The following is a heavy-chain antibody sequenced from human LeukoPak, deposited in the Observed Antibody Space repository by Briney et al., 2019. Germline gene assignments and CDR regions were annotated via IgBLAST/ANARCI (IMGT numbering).Heavy chain of an antibody. CDR1: GGTFSIYA. Sequence: SSVKVSCKASGGTFSIYAISWGRQAPGQGLEWMGMIIPILGIASYAQKFQGRVTITADKSTSTAYMELSSLRSEDTAVYYCARVLGPYYYETDYWGQGTLVTVSS. D-gene: IGHD3-22*01. CDR2: IIPILGIA. V-gene: IGHV1-69*04. J-gene: IGHJ4*02. CDR3: ARVLGPYYYETDY.